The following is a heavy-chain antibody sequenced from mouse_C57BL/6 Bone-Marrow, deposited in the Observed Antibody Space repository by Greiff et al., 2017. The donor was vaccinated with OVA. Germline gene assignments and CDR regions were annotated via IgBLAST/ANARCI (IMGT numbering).Heavy chain of an antibody. CDR2: IRNKANGYTT. Sequence: EVMLVESGGGLVQPGGSLSLSCAASGFTFTDYYMSWVRQPPGKALEWLGFIRNKANGYTTEYSASVKGRFTISRDNSQSILYLQMNALRAEDSATYYCARSSYYSNYVWFAYWGQGTLVTVSA. V-gene: IGHV7-3*01. CDR1: GFTFTDYY. J-gene: IGHJ3*01. D-gene: IGHD2-5*01. CDR3: ARSSYYSNYVWFAY.